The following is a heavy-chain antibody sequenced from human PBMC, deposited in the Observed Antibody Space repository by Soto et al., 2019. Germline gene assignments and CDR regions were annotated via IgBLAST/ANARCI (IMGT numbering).Heavy chain of an antibody. CDR2: IYYSGST. V-gene: IGHV4-31*03. CDR1: GGAISSGGYY. CDR3: ARDDYGDYEGDHWYFDL. Sequence: QVQLQESGPGLVKTSQTLSLTCTVSGGAISSGGYYWSWIRQHPGKGLEWIGYIYYSGSTYYTPSLKSRVTISVDTSKNQFSLNLSSVTAADTAVYYCARDDYGDYEGDHWYFDLWGRGTLVTVSS. J-gene: IGHJ2*01. D-gene: IGHD4-17*01.